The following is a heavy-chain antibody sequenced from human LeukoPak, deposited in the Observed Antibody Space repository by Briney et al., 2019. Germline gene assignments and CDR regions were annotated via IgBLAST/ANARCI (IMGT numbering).Heavy chain of an antibody. V-gene: IGHV4-59*01. CDR3: ARVERGGSGGFQH. Sequence: SETLSLTCAVYGGSFSGYYWNWIRQPPGKGLEWIGYVYYTGSTNFNPSLKSRVTMSLDTSRNQFSLKLTSLTAADTAVYYCARVERGGSGGFQHWGQGTLVTVSS. J-gene: IGHJ1*01. CDR2: VYYTGST. D-gene: IGHD3-10*01. CDR1: GGSFSGYY.